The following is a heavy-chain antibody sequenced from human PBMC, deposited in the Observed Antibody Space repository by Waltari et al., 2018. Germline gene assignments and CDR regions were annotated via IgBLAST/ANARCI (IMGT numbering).Heavy chain of an antibody. Sequence: QVQLVQSGAEVKKPGASVKVSCKASGYTFTGYYMHWVRQAPGQGLEWMGRINPNSGGTNYAQKFQGRFTISRDNSKNTVYLQMNSLRAEDTAVYYCAKDRTGPYSITALDSWGQGTLVTVSS. J-gene: IGHJ4*02. CDR1: GYTFTGYY. CDR2: INPNSGGT. V-gene: IGHV1-2*06. D-gene: IGHD4-4*01. CDR3: AKDRTGPYSITALDS.